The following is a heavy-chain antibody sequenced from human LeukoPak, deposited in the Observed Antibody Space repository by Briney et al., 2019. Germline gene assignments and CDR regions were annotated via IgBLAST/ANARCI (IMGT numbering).Heavy chain of an antibody. D-gene: IGHD5/OR15-5a*01. Sequence: SETLSLTCTVSLDSIRSYFWSWIPQPSGKGLECIWYIYDSGSTHYNPSLKSRVTISVDTSKNQFSLRLSSVTAADTAVYYCARHFSTISYYYGMDVWGQGTTVTVSS. CDR3: ARHFSTISYYYGMDV. CDR1: LDSIRSYF. V-gene: IGHV4-59*08. CDR2: IYDSGST. J-gene: IGHJ6*02.